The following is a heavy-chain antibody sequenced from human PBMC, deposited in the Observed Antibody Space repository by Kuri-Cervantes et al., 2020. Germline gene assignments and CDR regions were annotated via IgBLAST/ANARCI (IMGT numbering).Heavy chain of an antibody. Sequence: GESLKISCAASGFTFSSYSMNWVRQAPGKGLEWVSSISSSSSYIYYADSVKGRFTISRDNAKNSLYLQMNSLRAEDTAVYYCARGVVVGASDYWGQGTLVTVSS. CDR1: GFTFSSYS. CDR3: ARGVVVGASDY. CDR2: ISSSSSYI. D-gene: IGHD1-26*01. V-gene: IGHV3-21*03. J-gene: IGHJ4*02.